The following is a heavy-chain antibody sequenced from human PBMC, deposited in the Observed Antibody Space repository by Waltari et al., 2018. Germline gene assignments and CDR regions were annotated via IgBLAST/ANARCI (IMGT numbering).Heavy chain of an antibody. Sequence: QVQLQESGPGLVKPSETLSLTCTVSGGSISSYYWSWIRQPPGKGLEGIGYIDYSGSTNYSPSLKSRVTISVDTSKNQFSLKLSSVTAADTAVYYCARGSPNAAARLFDIWGQGTMVTVSS. CDR2: IDYSGST. D-gene: IGHD6-6*01. V-gene: IGHV4-59*01. CDR3: ARGSPNAAARLFDI. CDR1: GGSISSYY. J-gene: IGHJ3*02.